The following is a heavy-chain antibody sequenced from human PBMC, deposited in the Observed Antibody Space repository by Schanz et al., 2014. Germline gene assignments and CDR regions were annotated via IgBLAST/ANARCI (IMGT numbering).Heavy chain of an antibody. CDR1: GYAFTTYG. Sequence: QVQLVQSGAEVKKPGASVRVSCKVSGYAFTTYGISWVRQAPGQGPEFMGWISTFRNEDTNSAQRCQGRLTMTTDTSTSTAYMELRSLRSEDTAVYYCARDRRRYCSTASCLHDNWFDPWGQGTLVTVSS. V-gene: IGHV1-18*01. J-gene: IGHJ5*02. CDR3: ARDRRRYCSTASCLHDNWFDP. CDR2: ISTFRNEDT. D-gene: IGHD2-2*01.